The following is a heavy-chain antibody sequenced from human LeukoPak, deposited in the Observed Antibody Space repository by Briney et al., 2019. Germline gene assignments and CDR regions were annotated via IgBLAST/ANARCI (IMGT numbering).Heavy chain of an antibody. D-gene: IGHD4-17*01. CDR1: GFTFSSFA. J-gene: IGHJ4*02. V-gene: IGHV3-23*01. CDR2: ISGAGGST. CDR3: AKGHSDFGTGFDL. Sequence: GGSLRLSCAASGFTFSSFAMSWVRQAPGKGLESVSLISGAGGSTYYADSVKGRFTISRDNSKNTLYLQMNSLRAEDTTVYYCAKGHSDFGTGFDLGGQGTLVTVSS.